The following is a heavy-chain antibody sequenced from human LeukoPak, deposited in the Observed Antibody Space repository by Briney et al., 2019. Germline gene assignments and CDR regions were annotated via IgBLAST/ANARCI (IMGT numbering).Heavy chain of an antibody. CDR1: GGSISSSSYY. D-gene: IGHD6-13*01. Sequence: PSETLSLTCTVSGGSISSSSYYWGWIRQPPGEGREWIGSIYYSGSTYYNPSLKSRVTISVDTSKNQFSLKLSSVTAADTAVYYCARGAAAAALDYWGQGTLVTVSS. V-gene: IGHV4-39*01. CDR3: ARGAAAAALDY. CDR2: IYYSGST. J-gene: IGHJ4*02.